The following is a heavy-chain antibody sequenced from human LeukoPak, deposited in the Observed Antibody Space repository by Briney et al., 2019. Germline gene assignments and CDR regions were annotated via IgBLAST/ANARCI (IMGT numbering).Heavy chain of an antibody. CDR1: GFSFDDYA. CDR2: ISWNSGST. V-gene: IGHV3-9*01. Sequence: PGGSLRLSCAASGFSFDDYAMHWVRQAPGKGLEWVSGISWNSGSTYYADSVKGRFTISRHNSKNTLYLQMNSLRAEDTAVYYCARSGIAAAGRFGAFDIWGQGTMVTVSS. CDR3: ARSGIAAAGRFGAFDI. J-gene: IGHJ3*02. D-gene: IGHD6-13*01.